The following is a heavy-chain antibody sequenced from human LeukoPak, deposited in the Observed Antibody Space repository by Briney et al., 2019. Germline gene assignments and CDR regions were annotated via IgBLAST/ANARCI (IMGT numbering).Heavy chain of an antibody. CDR2: MNTDGSST. D-gene: IGHD2-21*02. J-gene: IGHJ4*01. Sequence: GGSLRLSCAVSGVTFISYGMQWVRQAPGKGLAWVSRMNTDGSSTTYADSVKGRFTISRDNAKNTLYLEMNSLRAEDTAVYYCARELPREVTLDYWGQGTLVTVSS. CDR1: GVTFISYG. V-gene: IGHV3-74*01. CDR3: ARELPREVTLDY.